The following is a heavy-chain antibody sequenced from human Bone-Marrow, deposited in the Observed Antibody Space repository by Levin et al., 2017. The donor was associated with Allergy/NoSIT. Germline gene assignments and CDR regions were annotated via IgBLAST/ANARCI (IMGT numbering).Heavy chain of an antibody. CDR3: ARDDRYAFDI. Sequence: GESLKISCAASGFTFSYYTMNWVRQAPGKGLEWLSYIARSSETTYYADSVKGRFTISRDNAKNSLYLQMNSLRDEDTAVYYCARDDRYAFDIWGQGTMVTVSS. J-gene: IGHJ3*02. V-gene: IGHV3-48*02. CDR1: GFTFSYYT. CDR2: IARSSETT.